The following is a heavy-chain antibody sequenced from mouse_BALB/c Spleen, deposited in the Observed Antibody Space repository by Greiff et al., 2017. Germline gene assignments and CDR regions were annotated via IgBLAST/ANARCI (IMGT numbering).Heavy chain of an antibody. V-gene: IGHV7-3*02. D-gene: IGHD1-1*01. CDR3: ARDCHYYGSSLDY. Sequence: EVKLVESGGGLVQPGGSLRLSCATSGFTFTDYYMSWVRQPPGKALEWLGFIRNKANGYTTEYSASVKGRFTISRDNSQSILYLQMNTLRAEDSATYYCARDCHYYGSSLDYWGQGTTLTVSS. CDR2: IRNKANGYTT. CDR1: GFTFTDYY. J-gene: IGHJ2*01.